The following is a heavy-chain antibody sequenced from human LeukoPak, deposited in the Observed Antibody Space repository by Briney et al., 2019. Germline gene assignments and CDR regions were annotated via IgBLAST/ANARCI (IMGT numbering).Heavy chain of an antibody. J-gene: IGHJ3*02. CDR1: GASIRSSY. Sequence: SETLSLACTVSGASIRSSYWSWIRQPPGKGLEWIGHIHYSGSTNYNPSLKSRVAISVDTSKNQFSLKLSSVTAADTALYYCARRVWATTISRDAFDIWRQGTMVTVSS. CDR3: ARRVWATTISRDAFDI. V-gene: IGHV4-59*01. CDR2: IHYSGST. D-gene: IGHD1-26*01.